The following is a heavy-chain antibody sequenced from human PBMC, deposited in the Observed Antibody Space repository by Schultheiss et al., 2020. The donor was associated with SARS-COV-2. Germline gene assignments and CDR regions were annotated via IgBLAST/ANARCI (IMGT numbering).Heavy chain of an antibody. V-gene: IGHV4-61*02. J-gene: IGHJ5*01. D-gene: IGHD3-10*01. Sequence: SETLSLTCTVSGGSISSGSYYWSWIRQPAGKGLEWIGRIYTSGSTNYNPSLKSRVTMSVDTSKNQFSLKLSSVTAADTALYYCARLGSLVRGIMIHWFDSWGQGTQVTVSS. CDR3: ARLGSLVRGIMIHWFDS. CDR2: IYTSGST. CDR1: GGSISSGSYY.